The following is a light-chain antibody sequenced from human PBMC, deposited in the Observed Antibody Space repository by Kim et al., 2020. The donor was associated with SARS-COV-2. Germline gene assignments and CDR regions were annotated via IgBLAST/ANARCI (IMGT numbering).Light chain of an antibody. CDR3: ASWDGGLNGYV. V-gene: IGLV1-44*01. CDR1: SSNIGSKT. J-gene: IGLJ1*01. Sequence: GPRVTISCSGSSSNIGSKTVNWYQQLPGAAPKLLMYSNNQRPSGVPDRFSGSKSGTSASLAISGLQSEDEADYYCASWDGGLNGYVFGTGTQLTVL. CDR2: SNN.